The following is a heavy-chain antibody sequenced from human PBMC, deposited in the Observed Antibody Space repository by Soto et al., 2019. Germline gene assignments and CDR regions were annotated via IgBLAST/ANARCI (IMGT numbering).Heavy chain of an antibody. CDR1: GYTFTSYY. Sequence: ASVQVACKASGYTFTSYYMHWVRQAPGQGLEWMGIINPSGGSTSYAQKFQGRVTMPRDTSTSTVYMELSSLRSEDTAVYYCARGSSVTTISDWFDPWGQGTLVTVSS. V-gene: IGHV1-46*01. D-gene: IGHD4-17*01. J-gene: IGHJ5*02. CDR2: INPSGGST. CDR3: ARGSSVTTISDWFDP.